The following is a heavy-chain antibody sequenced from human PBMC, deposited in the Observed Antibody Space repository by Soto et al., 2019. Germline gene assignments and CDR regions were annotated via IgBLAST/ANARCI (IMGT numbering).Heavy chain of an antibody. CDR2: TYYRSKWYN. J-gene: IGHJ5*02. CDR1: GDSVSSNSAA. CDR3: ARGGGWPINNWFDP. Sequence: TLSLTCAISGDSVSSNSAAWNWIRQSPSRGLEWLGRTYYRSKWYNDYAVSVKSRITINPDTSKNQFSLQLNSVTPEDTAVYYCARGGGWPINNWFDPWGQGTLVTVSS. D-gene: IGHD3-16*01. V-gene: IGHV6-1*01.